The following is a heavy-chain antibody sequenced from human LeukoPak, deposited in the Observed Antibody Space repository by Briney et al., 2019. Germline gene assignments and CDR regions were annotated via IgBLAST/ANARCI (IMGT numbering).Heavy chain of an antibody. CDR1: GFTFDDYA. CDR2: ISWNSGST. Sequence: GGSLRLSCAASGFTFDDYAMHWVRQAPGKGLEWVSGISWNSGSTSYADSVKGRFTISRDNAKNTLYLQMNSLRAEDTAVYYCARLGGSGWYAVDYYFDYWGQGTLVTVSS. D-gene: IGHD6-19*01. V-gene: IGHV3-9*01. J-gene: IGHJ4*02. CDR3: ARLGGSGWYAVDYYFDY.